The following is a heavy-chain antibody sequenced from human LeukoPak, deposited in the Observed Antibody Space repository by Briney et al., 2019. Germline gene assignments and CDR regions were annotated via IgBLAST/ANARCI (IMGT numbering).Heavy chain of an antibody. J-gene: IGHJ4*02. D-gene: IGHD3-22*01. CDR1: GFTFSSYA. CDR2: ISGSGGST. Sequence: GGSLRLSCAASGFTFSSYAMSWVRQAPGKGLEWVSAISGSGGSTYYADSVKGRFTISRDNSKNTLYLQMNSLRAEDTAVYYCAKDRGYYDSSGYREDYWGQGTLVTVSS. V-gene: IGHV3-23*01. CDR3: AKDRGYYDSSGYREDY.